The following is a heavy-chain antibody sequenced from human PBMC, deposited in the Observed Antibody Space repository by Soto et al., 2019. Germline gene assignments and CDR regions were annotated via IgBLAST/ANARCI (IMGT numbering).Heavy chain of an antibody. J-gene: IGHJ4*02. D-gene: IGHD5-18*01. CDR1: GGTFSSYA. Sequence: QVQLVQSGAEVNKPGSSVKVSCKASGGTFSSYAISWVRQAPGQGLEWMGGIIPIFGTANYAQKFQGRVRITADESTRAAYMELTSLSSDDTAVYFCARDFGYSYGFDYWVQGTLVTVST. V-gene: IGHV1-69*01. CDR2: IIPIFGTA. CDR3: ARDFGYSYGFDY.